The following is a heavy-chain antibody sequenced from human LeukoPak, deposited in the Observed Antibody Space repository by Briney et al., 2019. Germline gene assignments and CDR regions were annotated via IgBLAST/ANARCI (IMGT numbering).Heavy chain of an antibody. CDR3: ARVVTVAWSERRPGYFYMDV. D-gene: IGHD1-1*01. V-gene: IGHV3-23*01. CDR2: ISGGGDAT. CDR1: DFSFITYA. J-gene: IGHJ6*03. Sequence: GGSLRLSCAASDFSFITYAMSWVRQAPGKGLEWVSTISGGGDATYYADSVKGRFTTSRDNSKNTLYLQMNSLRAEDTAVYYCARVVTVAWSERRPGYFYMDVWGKGTTVTVSS.